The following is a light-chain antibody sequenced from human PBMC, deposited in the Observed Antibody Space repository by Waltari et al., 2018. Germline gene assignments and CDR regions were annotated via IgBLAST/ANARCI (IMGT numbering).Light chain of an antibody. CDR2: DAS. CDR1: QSVSRS. Sequence: EIVLTQSPGTLSLSPGERATLSYRASQSVSRSLTWYQQKPGQAPRLLIYDASSRATGIPDRFSGSGSGTDFSLTISRLQPEDFAVYYCQHYVRLPATFGQGTKVEIK. CDR3: QHYVRLPAT. V-gene: IGKV3-20*01. J-gene: IGKJ1*01.